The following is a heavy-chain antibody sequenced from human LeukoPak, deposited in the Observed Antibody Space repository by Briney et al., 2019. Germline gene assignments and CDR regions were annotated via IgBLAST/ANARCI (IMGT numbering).Heavy chain of an antibody. J-gene: IGHJ4*02. V-gene: IGHV3-9*01. Sequence: GGSLRLSCAASGFTFDDYAMHWVRPAPGKGLEWVSGISWNSGSIGYADSVKGRFTISRDNAKNSLYLQMNSLRAEDTALYYCAKDMGMVRGVIIDYWGQGTLVTVSS. CDR1: GFTFDDYA. D-gene: IGHD3-10*01. CDR3: AKDMGMVRGVIIDY. CDR2: ISWNSGSI.